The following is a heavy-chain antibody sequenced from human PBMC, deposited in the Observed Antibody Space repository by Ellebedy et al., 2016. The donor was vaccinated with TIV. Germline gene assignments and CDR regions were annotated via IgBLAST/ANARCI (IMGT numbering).Heavy chain of an antibody. CDR2: IIPIFGTA. CDR1: GGTFSSYA. J-gene: IGHJ6*03. D-gene: IGHD6-13*01. CDR3: ARGAKTSIAAAGTYHYYMDV. Sequence: SVKVSXXASGGTFSSYAISWVRQAPGQGLEWMGGIIPIFGTANYAQKFQGRVTMTTDTSTSTAYMELRSLRSDDTAVYYCARGAKTSIAAAGTYHYYMDVWGKGTTVTVSS. V-gene: IGHV1-69*05.